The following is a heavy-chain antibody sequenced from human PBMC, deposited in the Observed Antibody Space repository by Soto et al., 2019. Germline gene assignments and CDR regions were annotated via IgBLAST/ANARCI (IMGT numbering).Heavy chain of an antibody. CDR1: GYTFTGYY. V-gene: IGHV1-2*04. CDR2: INPNSGGT. Sequence: ASVKVSCKASGYTFTGYYMHWVRQAPGQGLEWMGWINPNSGGTNYAQKFQGWVTMTRDTSISTAYMELSRLRSDDTAVYYCAIDRHDYGDYAAFDIWGQGTMVTVSS. J-gene: IGHJ3*02. D-gene: IGHD4-17*01. CDR3: AIDRHDYGDYAAFDI.